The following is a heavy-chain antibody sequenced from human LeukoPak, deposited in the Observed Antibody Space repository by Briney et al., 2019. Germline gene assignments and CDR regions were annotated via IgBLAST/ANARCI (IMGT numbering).Heavy chain of an antibody. Sequence: SETLSLTCTVSGASISSSYWSWIRQPPGKGLEWIGYIYYSGTTNYNPSLKSRLTISVETSKNQFSLKLSSVTAADTAVYCCARRGYCSGGTCLTFDLWGQGTLVTVSS. J-gene: IGHJ4*02. CDR1: GASISSSY. CDR3: ARRGYCSGGTCLTFDL. CDR2: IYYSGTT. D-gene: IGHD2-15*01. V-gene: IGHV4-59*08.